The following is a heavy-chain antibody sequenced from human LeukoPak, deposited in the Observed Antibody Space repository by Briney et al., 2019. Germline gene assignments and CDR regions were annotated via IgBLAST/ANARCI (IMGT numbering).Heavy chain of an antibody. V-gene: IGHV3-23*01. D-gene: IGHD3-9*01. CDR2: ISGSGGST. J-gene: IGHJ6*02. CDR1: GFTFSSYA. Sequence: PGGSLRLSCAASGFTFSSYAMSWVRQAPGKGLEWVSAISGSGGSTYYADSVKGRFTISRDNSKNTLYLQMNSLRAEDTAVYYCGKGSGLKLRCFDWLLENYYYGIDVWGQGTTVTVSS. CDR3: GKGSGLKLRCFDWLLENYYYGIDV.